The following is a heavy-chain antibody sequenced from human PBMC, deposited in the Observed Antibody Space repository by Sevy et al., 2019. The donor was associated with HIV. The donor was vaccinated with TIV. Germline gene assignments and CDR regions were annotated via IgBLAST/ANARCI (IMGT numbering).Heavy chain of an antibody. J-gene: IGHJ4*02. V-gene: IGHV3-33*01. D-gene: IGHD2-2*01. Sequence: GGSLRLSCAASGFSLSGFGMQWVRQAPGKGLEWVAVMWVDGRNKFYAESVKGRFIISRDNSKNTMYLQMNSLTAEDTAVYYCARVGLGDCSGTNCSPNDYWGQGTLVTVSS. CDR2: MWVDGRNK. CDR3: ARVGLGDCSGTNCSPNDY. CDR1: GFSLSGFG.